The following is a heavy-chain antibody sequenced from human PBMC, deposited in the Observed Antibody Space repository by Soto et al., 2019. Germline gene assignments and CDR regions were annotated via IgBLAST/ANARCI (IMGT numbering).Heavy chain of an antibody. D-gene: IGHD3-10*01. CDR3: ATQGFGVFQGLVDV. CDR2: ISYSGYT. Sequence: QVQLQESGPGLVKPSETLSLTCTVSGGSISSISNHYCSWIRQPPGKGLEWIGYISYSGYTSYNPSLKSRVIVSVDTSKNQVSLNLASVTAADAAVYYCATQGFGVFQGLVDVWGQGTTVTVSS. CDR1: GGSISSISNHY. J-gene: IGHJ6*02. V-gene: IGHV4-59*08.